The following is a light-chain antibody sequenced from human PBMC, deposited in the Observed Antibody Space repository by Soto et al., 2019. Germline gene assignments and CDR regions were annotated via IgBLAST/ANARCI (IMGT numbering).Light chain of an antibody. CDR3: QEYNSYPWT. V-gene: IGKV1-5*01. J-gene: IGKJ1*01. CDR1: QSISSW. Sequence: DIQMTQSPSTLSASVGDRVTITCRARQSISSWLAWYQQKPGKAPKLLIYDASSLESGVPSRFSGSGSGREFTLTISSLQPDDFEAYDCQEYNSYPWTFGQGTKVEIK. CDR2: DAS.